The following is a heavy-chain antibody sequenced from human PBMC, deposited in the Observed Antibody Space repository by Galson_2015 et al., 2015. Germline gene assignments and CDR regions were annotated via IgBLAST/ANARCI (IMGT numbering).Heavy chain of an antibody. CDR2: ISSSGSSI. CDR3: ARVGPGGMASFDY. D-gene: IGHD6-13*01. CDR1: GFSFSIYS. Sequence: SLRLSCAASGFSFSIYSMNWVRQAPGKGLEWVSYISSSGSSIYYADSVKGRFTTSRDTAKNSLYLQMNSLRVEDTAVYYCARVGPGGMASFDYWGQGTLVTVSS. V-gene: IGHV3-48*01. J-gene: IGHJ4*02.